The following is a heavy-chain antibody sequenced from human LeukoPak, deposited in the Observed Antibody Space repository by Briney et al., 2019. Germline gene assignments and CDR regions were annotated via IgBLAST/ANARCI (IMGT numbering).Heavy chain of an antibody. CDR2: IYYSGST. V-gene: IGHV4-39*07. CDR3: ARVIRSYSNYAQAYYYYMDV. D-gene: IGHD4-11*01. Sequence: PGGSLRLSCAASGFTFSSYEMNWVRQPPGKGLEWIGSIYYSGSTYYNPSLKSRVTISVDTSKNQFSLKLSSVTAADTAVYYCARVIRSYSNYAQAYYYYMDVWGKGTTVTVSS. J-gene: IGHJ6*03. CDR1: GFTFSSYE.